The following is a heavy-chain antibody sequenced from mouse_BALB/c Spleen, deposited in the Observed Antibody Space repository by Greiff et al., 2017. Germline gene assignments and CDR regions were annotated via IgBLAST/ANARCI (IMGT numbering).Heavy chain of an antibody. CDR2: INPYNGAT. D-gene: IGHD2-4*01. CDR1: GYSFTGYY. Sequence: VQLQQSGPELVKPGASVKISCKASGYSFTGYYMHWVKQSHVKSLEWIGRINPYNGATSYNQNFKDKASLTVDKSSSTAYMELHSLTSEDSAVYYCARRWDDSDYWGQGTTLTVSS. V-gene: IGHV1-31*01. J-gene: IGHJ2*01. CDR3: ARRWDDSDY.